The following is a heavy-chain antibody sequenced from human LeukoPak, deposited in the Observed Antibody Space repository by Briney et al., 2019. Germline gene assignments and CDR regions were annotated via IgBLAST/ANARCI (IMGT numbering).Heavy chain of an antibody. J-gene: IGHJ3*02. CDR3: AGDLGFSSPAPDAFDI. V-gene: IGHV1-2*02. CDR2: INPNSGGT. D-gene: IGHD2-2*01. CDR1: GYTFTGYY. Sequence: ASVKVSCKASGYTFTGYYMHWVRQAPGQGLEWMGWINPNSGGTNYAQKFQGRVTMTRDTSISTAYMELSRLRSDDTAVYYCAGDLGFSSPAPDAFDIWGQGTMVTVSS.